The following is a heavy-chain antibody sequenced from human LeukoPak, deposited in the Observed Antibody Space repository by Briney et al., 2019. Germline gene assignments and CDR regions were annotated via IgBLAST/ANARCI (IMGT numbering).Heavy chain of an antibody. D-gene: IGHD3-10*01. V-gene: IGHV1-18*01. CDR3: AREEWFGEIDY. CDR2: ISAYNGNT. CDR1: GYTFTSYG. Sequence: ASVKVSCKASGYTFTSYGISWVRQAPGQGLEWMGWISAYNGNTNYAQKLQGRVTMTTDTSTSTAYTELRSLRSDDTAVYYCAREEWFGEIDYWGQGTLVTVSS. J-gene: IGHJ4*02.